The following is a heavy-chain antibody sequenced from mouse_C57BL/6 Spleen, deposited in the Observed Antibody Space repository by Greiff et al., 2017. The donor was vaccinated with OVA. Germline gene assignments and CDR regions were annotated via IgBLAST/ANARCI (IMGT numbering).Heavy chain of an antibody. CDR2: IRSKSSNYAT. J-gene: IGHJ4*01. D-gene: IGHD1-1*01. CDR3: VREDYYGSSYGSAMDY. Sequence: EVMLVESGGGLVQPKGSLKLSCAASGFTFNTYAMHWVRQAPGKGLEWVARIRSKSSNYATYYADSVKDRFTISRDDSQSMLYLQMNNLKTEDTAMYYCVREDYYGSSYGSAMDYWGQGTSVTVSS. CDR1: GFTFNTYA. V-gene: IGHV10-3*01.